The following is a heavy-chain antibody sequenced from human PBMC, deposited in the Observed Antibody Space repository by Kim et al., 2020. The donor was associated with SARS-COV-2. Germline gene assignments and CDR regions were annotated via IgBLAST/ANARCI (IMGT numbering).Heavy chain of an antibody. CDR1: GFTFGDYA. D-gene: IGHD1-26*01. Sequence: GGSLRLSCAASGFTFGDYAMHWVRQAPGKGLEWVSGITWSSGSIGYADSVKGRFTISRDNAKDSLYLQMSSLRAEDTALYYCTKDSVFRGGSYFGEAFDIWGQGSMVTVSS. CDR2: ITWSSGSI. CDR3: TKDSVFRGGSYFGEAFDI. J-gene: IGHJ3*02. V-gene: IGHV3-9*01.